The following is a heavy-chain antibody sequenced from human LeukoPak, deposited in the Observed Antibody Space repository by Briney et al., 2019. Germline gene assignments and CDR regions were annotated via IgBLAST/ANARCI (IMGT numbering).Heavy chain of an antibody. CDR2: ISSSSNYI. V-gene: IGHV3-21*01. Sequence: GGSLRLSCAASGFTFSSYSVNWVRQASGKGLEWVSSISSSSNYIYYADSVKGRFTISRDNPMNSLYLQMNSLRAEDTAVYYCARGAVAGTDYYYYMDVWGKGTTVTVSS. CDR1: GFTFSSYS. D-gene: IGHD6-19*01. J-gene: IGHJ6*03. CDR3: ARGAVAGTDYYYYMDV.